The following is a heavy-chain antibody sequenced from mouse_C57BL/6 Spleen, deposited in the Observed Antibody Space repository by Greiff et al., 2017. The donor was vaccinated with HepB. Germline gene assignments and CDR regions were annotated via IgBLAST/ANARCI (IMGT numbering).Heavy chain of an antibody. CDR3: ARSATVVATPHFDY. Sequence: QVQLKESGPELVKPGASVKLSCKASGYTFTSYDINWVKQRPGQGLEWIGWIYPRDGSTKYNEKFKGKATLTVDTSSSTAYMERHSLTSEDSAVYFCARSATVVATPHFDYWGQGTTLSVSS. CDR2: IYPRDGST. V-gene: IGHV1-85*01. D-gene: IGHD1-1*01. CDR1: GYTFTSYD. J-gene: IGHJ2*01.